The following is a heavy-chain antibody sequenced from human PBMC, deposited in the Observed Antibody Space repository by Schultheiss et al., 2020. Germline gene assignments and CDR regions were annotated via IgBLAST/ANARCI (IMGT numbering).Heavy chain of an antibody. J-gene: IGHJ6*02. CDR3: ARALELREGYYYGMDV. V-gene: IGHV1-8*01. CDR1: RYTFTKYF. Sequence: ASVKVSCQASRYTFTKYFTQWVRQATGQGLEWMGWMNPNSGNTGYAQKFQGRVTMTRDTSISTAYMELSRLRSDDTAVYYCARALELREGYYYGMDVWGQGTTVTVSS. CDR2: MNPNSGNT. D-gene: IGHD1-7*01.